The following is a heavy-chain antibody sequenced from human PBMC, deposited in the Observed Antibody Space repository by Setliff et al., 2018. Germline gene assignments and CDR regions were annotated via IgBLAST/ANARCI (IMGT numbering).Heavy chain of an antibody. Sequence: SETLSLTCAVYGGSFSGYYWGWLRQPPGKGLEWIGEINHSGSTNYNPSLKSRVTISVDTSKNQFSLKLSSVTAADTAVYYCARGWIAAALYYFDYWGQGTLVTVSS. J-gene: IGHJ4*02. V-gene: IGHV4-34*01. CDR2: INHSGST. CDR1: GGSFSGYY. CDR3: ARGWIAAALYYFDY. D-gene: IGHD6-13*01.